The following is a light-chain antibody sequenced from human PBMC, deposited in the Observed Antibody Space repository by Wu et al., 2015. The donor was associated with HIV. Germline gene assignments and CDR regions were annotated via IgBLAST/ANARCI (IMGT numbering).Light chain of an antibody. Sequence: IQMTQSPSSLSASVGDRVTITCRASQSVNTFLNWYQQKAGKAPQLLIFDASSLHIGVPSRFSGSGSGTDFTLTISSLQPEDFATYYCQQSTAHPRTFGQGTKVEMK. CDR2: DAS. V-gene: IGKV1-39*01. J-gene: IGKJ1*01. CDR1: QSVNTF. CDR3: QQSTAHPRT.